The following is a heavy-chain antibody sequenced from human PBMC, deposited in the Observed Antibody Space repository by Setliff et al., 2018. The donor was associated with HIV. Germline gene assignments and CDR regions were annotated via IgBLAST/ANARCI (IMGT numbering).Heavy chain of an antibody. J-gene: IGHJ6*02. CDR2: VYYSGST. Sequence: KASETLSLTCIVSGGSISSSSYYWGWIRQPPGKGLEWIGTVYYSGSTYYNPSLKSLVTISVDTSENQFSLKLSSVIAADTAVYYCARIFGDQGYYYGMDVWGQGTTVTVSS. CDR3: ARIFGDQGYYYGMDV. V-gene: IGHV4-39*07. CDR1: GGSISSSSYY. D-gene: IGHD3-3*01.